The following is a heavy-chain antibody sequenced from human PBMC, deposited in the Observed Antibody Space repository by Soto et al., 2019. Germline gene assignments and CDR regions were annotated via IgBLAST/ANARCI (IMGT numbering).Heavy chain of an antibody. CDR1: GGSISSSSYY. J-gene: IGHJ5*02. V-gene: IGHV4-39*01. Sequence: SETLSLTCTVSGGSISSSSYYWGWIRQPPGKGLEWIGSIYYSGSTYYNPSLKSRVTLSVETSKNQFSLKLSSVTAADTAVYYCARHPPSGTIVVVPAAEGDWFDPWGQGTLVTVSS. CDR3: ARHPPSGTIVVVPAAEGDWFDP. CDR2: IYYSGST. D-gene: IGHD2-2*01.